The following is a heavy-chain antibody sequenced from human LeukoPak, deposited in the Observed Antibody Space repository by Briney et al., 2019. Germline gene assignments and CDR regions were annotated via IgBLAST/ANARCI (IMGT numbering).Heavy chain of an antibody. CDR3: ARVEGWVVSDISGQNWFDP. V-gene: IGHV3-21*01. D-gene: IGHD5-12*01. J-gene: IGHJ5*02. CDR2: ISSSSSYI. Sequence: GGSLRLSCAASGFTFSSYWMMWVRQAPGKGLEWVSSISSSSSYIYYADSVKGRFTISRDNAKNSLYLQMNSLRAEDTAVYYCARVEGWVVSDISGQNWFDPWGQGTLVTVSS. CDR1: GFTFSSYW.